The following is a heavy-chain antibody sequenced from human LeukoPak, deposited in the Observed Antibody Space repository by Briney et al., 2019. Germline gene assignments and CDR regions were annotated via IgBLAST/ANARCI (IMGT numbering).Heavy chain of an antibody. D-gene: IGHD3-16*01. J-gene: IGHJ3*02. CDR1: GYTFRRNG. Sequence: TGGSLRLSCAASGYTFRRNGMHWVRQAPGKGLEWVAVIWYDGSKKYYGDSVRGRFTISRDNSKNTLYLQMNSLGAEDTAVYYCASHSDGGGLVWGRIGDAFDIWGQGTMVTVSS. CDR3: ASHSDGGGLVWGRIGDAFDI. CDR2: IWYDGSKK. V-gene: IGHV3-33*03.